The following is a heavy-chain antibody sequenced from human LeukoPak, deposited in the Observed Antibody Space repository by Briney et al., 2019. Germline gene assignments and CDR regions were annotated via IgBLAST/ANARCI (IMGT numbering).Heavy chain of an antibody. Sequence: GGSLRLSSAASGFTFSSYWMHWVRQAPGKGLVWVSRINSDGSSTSYADSVKGRFTISRDNAKNTLYLQMNSLRAEDTAVYYCARPQYSSGLFDYWGQGTLVTVSS. J-gene: IGHJ4*02. CDR2: INSDGSST. D-gene: IGHD6-19*01. CDR3: ARPQYSSGLFDY. CDR1: GFTFSSYW. V-gene: IGHV3-74*01.